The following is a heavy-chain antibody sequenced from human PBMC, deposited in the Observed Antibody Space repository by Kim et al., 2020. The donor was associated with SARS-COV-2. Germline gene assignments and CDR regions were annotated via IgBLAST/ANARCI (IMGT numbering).Heavy chain of an antibody. J-gene: IGHJ6*02. Sequence: GGSLRPSCAASGFTFSDYYMSWIRQAPGKGLEWVSYISSSGSTIYYADSVKGRFTISRDNAKNSLYLQMNSLRAEDTAVYYCARDLPLYVGISVYYYCMDVWGQGTTVTVSS. V-gene: IGHV3-11*04. D-gene: IGHD2-21*01. CDR2: ISSSGSTI. CDR3: ARDLPLYVGISVYYYCMDV. CDR1: GFTFSDYY.